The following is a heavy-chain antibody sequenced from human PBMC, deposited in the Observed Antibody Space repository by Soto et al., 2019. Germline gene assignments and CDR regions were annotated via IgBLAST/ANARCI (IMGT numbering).Heavy chain of an antibody. D-gene: IGHD2-8*02. CDR1: GGSISSYY. V-gene: IGHV4-59*12. CDR2: IYYSGST. CDR3: ARVDCTGNNCRPYAYYPMDV. Sequence: SETLSLTCTVSGGSISSYYWSWIRQPPGKGLEWIGYIYYSGSTNYNPSLKSRVTISVDTSKNQFSLQMNSLRAEDTAVYYCARVDCTGNNCRPYAYYPMDVWGPGTTVTVSS. J-gene: IGHJ6*02.